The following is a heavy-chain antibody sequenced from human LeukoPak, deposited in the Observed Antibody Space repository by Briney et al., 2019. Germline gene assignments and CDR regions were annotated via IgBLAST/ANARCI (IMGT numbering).Heavy chain of an antibody. Sequence: SQTLSLTCAISGDSVSDNSAAWNWIRPSPSRGLEWLGRTYYRSKWYYDYSVSVKSRITINPDTSKNQFSLQLNSVTPEDTAMYYCARGAYGSYNWFDPWGQGTLVTVSS. V-gene: IGHV6-1*01. CDR3: ARGAYGSYNWFDP. CDR1: GDSVSDNSAA. J-gene: IGHJ5*02. D-gene: IGHD3-10*01. CDR2: TYYRSKWYY.